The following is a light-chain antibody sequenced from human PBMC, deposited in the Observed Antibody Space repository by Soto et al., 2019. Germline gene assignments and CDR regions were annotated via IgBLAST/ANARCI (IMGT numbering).Light chain of an antibody. J-gene: IGLJ1*01. Sequence: QSALTQPASVSGSPGQSIAISCTGTSSDVGGYNSVSWYQQHPGKAPKLMIYNVSNRPSGVSDRFSGSKSGNTASLTISGLQAEDEADYYCSSYTSSNTYVFGTGTKVPVL. CDR1: SSDVGGYNS. CDR2: NVS. CDR3: SSYTSSNTYV. V-gene: IGLV2-14*03.